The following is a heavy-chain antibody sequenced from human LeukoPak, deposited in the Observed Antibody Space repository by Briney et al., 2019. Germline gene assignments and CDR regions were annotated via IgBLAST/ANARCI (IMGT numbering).Heavy chain of an antibody. CDR2: ISYDGSNK. CDR1: GFTFSSYA. V-gene: IGHV3-30-3*01. CDR3: AREGVGSGSNDAFDI. Sequence: GGSLRLSCAASGFTFSSYAMHWVRQAPGGGLEWVAVISYDGSNKYYADSVKGRFTISRDNSKNTLYLQMNSLRAEDTAVYYCAREGVGSGSNDAFDIWGQGTMVTVSS. D-gene: IGHD3-10*01. J-gene: IGHJ3*02.